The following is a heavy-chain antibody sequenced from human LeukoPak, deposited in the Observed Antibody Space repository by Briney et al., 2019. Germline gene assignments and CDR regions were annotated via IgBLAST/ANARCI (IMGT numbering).Heavy chain of an antibody. CDR2: ISYDGSNK. J-gene: IGHJ4*02. CDR3: HTNRGYSIWSPGDY. D-gene: IGHD5-18*01. V-gene: IGHV3-30*04. CDR1: GFSFNTFA. Sequence: GGSLRLSRAASGFSFNTFAMHWVRQAPDKGLEWVAVISYDGSNKYYADSVKGRFTISRDNSKNTLYLQMNSLRAEDTAVYYCHTNRGYSIWSPGDYWGQGTLVTVSS.